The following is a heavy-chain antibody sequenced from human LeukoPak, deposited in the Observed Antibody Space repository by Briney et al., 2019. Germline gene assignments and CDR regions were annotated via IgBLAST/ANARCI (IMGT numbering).Heavy chain of an antibody. Sequence: ASVKVSCKASGYTFTSYYMHWVRQAPGQGLEWMGRMNPNSGNTGYGQKFQGRVTMTRNSSINTAYMELSSLRSEDTAVYYCARGIVGADFDYWGQGTLVTVSS. CDR2: MNPNSGNT. CDR3: ARGIVGADFDY. J-gene: IGHJ4*02. CDR1: GYTFTSYY. D-gene: IGHD1-26*01. V-gene: IGHV1-8*02.